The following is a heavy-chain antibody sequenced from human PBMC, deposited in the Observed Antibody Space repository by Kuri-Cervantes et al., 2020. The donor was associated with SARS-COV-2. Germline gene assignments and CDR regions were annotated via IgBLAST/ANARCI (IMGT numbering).Heavy chain of an antibody. CDR3: ARLVFVDAFDI. CDR1: GGSISSESYY. Sequence: SETLSLTCTVSGGSISSESYYWSWIRQPPGRGLEWVGHIYHTGSTNYNPSLKSRLTISVDTSKSQFSLKLSSVTAADTAVYYCARLVFVDAFDIWGQGTMVTVSS. J-gene: IGHJ3*02. D-gene: IGHD2-2*01. CDR2: IYHTGST. V-gene: IGHV4-61*01.